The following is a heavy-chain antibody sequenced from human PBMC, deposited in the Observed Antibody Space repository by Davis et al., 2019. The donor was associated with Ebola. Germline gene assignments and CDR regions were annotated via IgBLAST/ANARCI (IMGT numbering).Heavy chain of an antibody. J-gene: IGHJ5*02. CDR1: GFTFSSYS. CDR3: ATDIRSGWFDP. CDR2: ISSSSSYI. D-gene: IGHD3-10*01. V-gene: IGHV3-21*04. Sequence: GGSLRLSCAASGFTFSSYSMNWVRQAPGKGLEWVSSISSSSSYIYYADSVKGRFTISRDNAKNSLYLQMNSLRSDDTAVYYCATDIRSGWFDPWGQGTLVTVSS.